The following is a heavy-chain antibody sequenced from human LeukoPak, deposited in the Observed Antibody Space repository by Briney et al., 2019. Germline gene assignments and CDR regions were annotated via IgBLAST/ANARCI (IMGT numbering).Heavy chain of an antibody. Sequence: ASVTVSCTASGYTFTSYAMHWVRQAPGQRLEWMGWINAGNGNTKYSQKFQGRVTITRDTSASTAYMELSSLRSEDTAVYYCARAETYYYDSSGYFDYWGQGTLVTVSS. CDR3: ARAETYYYDSSGYFDY. V-gene: IGHV1-3*01. D-gene: IGHD3-22*01. CDR2: INAGNGNT. CDR1: GYTFTSYA. J-gene: IGHJ4*02.